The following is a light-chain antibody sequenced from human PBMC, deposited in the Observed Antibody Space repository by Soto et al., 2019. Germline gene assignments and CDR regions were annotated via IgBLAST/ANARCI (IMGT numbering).Light chain of an antibody. CDR2: GAS. J-gene: IGKJ1*01. CDR3: QQYGGWT. CDR1: QSISSNY. Sequence: EIVLTQSPGTLSVSPGERATLSCRASQSISSNYLAWYQQKPGQAPSLLIYGASSRATGIPDRFSGSGSGTDFTLTISSLEPEDSAIYYCQQYGGWTFGPGTKVEVK. V-gene: IGKV3-20*01.